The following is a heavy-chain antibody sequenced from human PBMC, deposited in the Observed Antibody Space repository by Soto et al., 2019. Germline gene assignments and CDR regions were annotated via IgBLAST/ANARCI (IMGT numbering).Heavy chain of an antibody. CDR2: ISYDGSNK. CDR1: GFTFSSYG. J-gene: IGHJ4*02. Sequence: QVQLVESGGGVVQPGRSLRLSCAASGFTFSSYGMHWVRQAPGKGLEWVAVISYDGSNKYYADSVKGRFTISRDNSKNTLYLQMNSLRAEDTAVYYCAKDRTLPRAYYFDYWGQGTLVTVSS. V-gene: IGHV3-30*18. CDR3: AKDRTLPRAYYFDY.